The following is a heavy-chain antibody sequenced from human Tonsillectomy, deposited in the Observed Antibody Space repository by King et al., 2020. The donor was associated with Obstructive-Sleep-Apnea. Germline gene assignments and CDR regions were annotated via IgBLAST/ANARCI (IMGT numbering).Heavy chain of an antibody. CDR3: ARDTMVRGVIAP. D-gene: IGHD3-10*01. V-gene: IGHV4-31*03. J-gene: IGHJ5*02. Sequence: VPLQESGPGLVKPSQTLSLTCTVSGGSISSGGYYWSWIRQHPGKGLEWIGYIYYSGSTYYNPSLKSRVTISVDTSKNQFSLKLSSVTAADTAVYYCARDTMVRGVIAPWGQGTLVTVSS. CDR2: IYYSGST. CDR1: GGSISSGGYY.